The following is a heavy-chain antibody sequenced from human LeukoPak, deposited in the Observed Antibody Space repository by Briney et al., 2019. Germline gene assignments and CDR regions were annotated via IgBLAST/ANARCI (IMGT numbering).Heavy chain of an antibody. D-gene: IGHD6-13*01. CDR3: ARDNRGIAAGQLDY. CDR1: GFTFSSYA. Sequence: TGGSLRLSCAASGFTFSSYAMHWVRQAPGKGLEWVAVISYDGSNKYYADSVKGRFTISRDNSKNTLYLQMNSLRAEDTAVYYCARDNRGIAAGQLDYWGQGTLVTVSS. J-gene: IGHJ4*02. CDR2: ISYDGSNK. V-gene: IGHV3-30-3*01.